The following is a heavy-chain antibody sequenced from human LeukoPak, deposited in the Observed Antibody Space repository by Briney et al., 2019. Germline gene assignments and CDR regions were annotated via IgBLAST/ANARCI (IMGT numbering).Heavy chain of an antibody. CDR1: GGSIRISSYY. CDR3: ARHRTIYYDNSGYWV. D-gene: IGHD3-22*01. J-gene: IGHJ4*02. CDR2: IYYSGST. Sequence: SETLSLTCPVSGGSIRISSYYWGWIRQPPGKGLEWIGSIYYSGSTYYNPSLKSRVTISVDTSKNHFSLKLSSVTAADTAVYYCARHRTIYYDNSGYWVWGQGTLVTVSS. V-gene: IGHV4-39*01.